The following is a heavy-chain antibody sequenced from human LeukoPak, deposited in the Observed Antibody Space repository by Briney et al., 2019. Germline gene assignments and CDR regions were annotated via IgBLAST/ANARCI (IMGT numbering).Heavy chain of an antibody. V-gene: IGHV3-7*01. CDR1: GFTFSGFW. J-gene: IGHJ4*02. D-gene: IGHD2-15*01. CDR3: ARLGVAVAATLWS. CDR2: IKQDGSEK. Sequence: GGSLRLSCAASGFTFSGFWMSWVRQAPGKGLEWVANIKQDGSEKYYVDSVKCRFTISRDNAKNSLYLQMNSLRADDTAVYFCARLGVAVAATLWSWGQGSLVTVSS.